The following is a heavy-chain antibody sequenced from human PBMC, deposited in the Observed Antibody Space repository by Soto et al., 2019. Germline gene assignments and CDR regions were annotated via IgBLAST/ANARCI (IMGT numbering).Heavy chain of an antibody. CDR1: GFTFSSYA. CDR3: ARRSSGWYFDY. D-gene: IGHD6-19*01. CDR2: ISGSGGST. J-gene: IGHJ4*02. Sequence: EVQLLESGGGLVQPGGSLRLSCAASGFTFSSYAMSWVRQAPGKGLEWVSAISGSGGSTYYADSVKGRFTISRDNSKNTLYLQMNSLRAEDASVYYCARRSSGWYFDYWGQGTLVTVSS. V-gene: IGHV3-23*01.